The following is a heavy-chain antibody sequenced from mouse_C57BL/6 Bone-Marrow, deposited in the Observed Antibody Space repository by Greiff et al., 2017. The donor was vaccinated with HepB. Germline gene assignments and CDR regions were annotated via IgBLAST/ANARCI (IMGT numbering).Heavy chain of an antibody. CDR1: GFNIKDDY. Sequence: EVHLVESGAELVRPGASVKLSCTASGFNIKDDYMHWVKQRPEQGLEWIGWIDPENGDTEYASKFQGKATITADTSSNTAYLQLSSLTSEDTAVYYCTTLYYYGSSGFAYWGQGTLVTVSA. D-gene: IGHD1-1*01. CDR3: TTLYYYGSSGFAY. CDR2: IDPENGDT. J-gene: IGHJ3*01. V-gene: IGHV14-4*01.